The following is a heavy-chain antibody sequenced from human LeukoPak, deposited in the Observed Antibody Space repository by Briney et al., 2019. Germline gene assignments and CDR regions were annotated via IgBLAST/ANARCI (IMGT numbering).Heavy chain of an antibody. CDR1: GSTFSSYW. CDR2: IKQDGSEK. V-gene: IGHV3-7*01. D-gene: IGHD6-13*01. Sequence: GGSLRLSCAASGSTFSSYWMSWVRQAPGKGLEWVANIKQDGSEKYYVDSVKGRFTISRDNAKNSLYLQMNSLRAEDTAVYYCARGYSSSFYWGQGTLVTVSS. CDR3: ARGYSSSFY. J-gene: IGHJ4*02.